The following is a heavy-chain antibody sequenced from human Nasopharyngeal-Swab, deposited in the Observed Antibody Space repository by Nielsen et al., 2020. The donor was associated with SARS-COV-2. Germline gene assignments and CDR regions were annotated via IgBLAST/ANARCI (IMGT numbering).Heavy chain of an antibody. CDR2: ISGSGGST. J-gene: IGHJ6*02. V-gene: IGHV3-23*01. CDR3: ARCRDIVVVPAARPYYYGMDV. D-gene: IGHD2-2*01. Sequence: WIRQPPGKGLEWVSAISGSGGSTYYADSVKGRFTISRDNSKNTLYLQMNSLRAEDTAVYYCARCRDIVVVPAARPYYYGMDVWGQGTTVTVSS.